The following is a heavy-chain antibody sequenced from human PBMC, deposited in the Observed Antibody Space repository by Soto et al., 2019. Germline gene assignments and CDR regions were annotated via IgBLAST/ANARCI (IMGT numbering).Heavy chain of an antibody. D-gene: IGHD1-26*01. V-gene: IGHV4-59*11. Sequence: SETLSLTCIVSGGSISSHYWNWIRQPPGKGLEWIGYIYYSGRTNYNPSLKSRVTISVDTSKNQFSLNLSSVTAADTAVYYCGRDSGSSHYYYYGMDVWGQGTTVTVSS. CDR1: GGSISSHY. CDR2: IYYSGRT. J-gene: IGHJ6*02. CDR3: GRDSGSSHYYYYGMDV.